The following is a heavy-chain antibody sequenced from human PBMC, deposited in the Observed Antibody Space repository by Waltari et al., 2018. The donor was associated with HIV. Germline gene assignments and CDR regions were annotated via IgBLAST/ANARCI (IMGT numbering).Heavy chain of an antibody. J-gene: IGHJ6*02. V-gene: IGHV4-30-4*01. CDR1: GGSISSGDYY. CDR3: ARDNWFGETGPYYGMDV. CDR2: IYDSGRT. Sequence: QVQLQESGPGLVKPSQTLSLTCTVSGGSISSGDYYWSWIRQPPGKGLEWIGYIYDSGRTYYHPSLKSRVTISVDTSKNKFALKLSSVTAADTAVYYCARDNWFGETGPYYGMDVWGQGTTVIVSS. D-gene: IGHD3-10*01.